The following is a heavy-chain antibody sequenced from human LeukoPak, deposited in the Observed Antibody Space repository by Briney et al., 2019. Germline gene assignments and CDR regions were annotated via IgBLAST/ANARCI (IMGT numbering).Heavy chain of an antibody. CDR1: GGSISSYY. D-gene: IGHD5-12*01. V-gene: IGHV4-59*01. J-gene: IGHJ4*02. CDR2: IYYSGST. Sequence: NPSETLSLTCTVSGGSISSYYWSWLRQPPGKGLEWIGYIYYSGSTNYNPSLKSRVTISVDTSKNQFSLKLSSVTAADTAVYYCARNGGGDIVATVYYFDYWGQGTLVTVAS. CDR3: ARNGGGDIVATVYYFDY.